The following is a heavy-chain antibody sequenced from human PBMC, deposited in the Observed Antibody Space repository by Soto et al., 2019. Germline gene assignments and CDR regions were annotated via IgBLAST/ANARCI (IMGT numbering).Heavy chain of an antibody. CDR3: ARSAGTRIYYYDYYGMDV. V-gene: IGHV1-8*01. J-gene: IGHJ6*02. Sequence: ASVKVSCKASGYTFTSYDINWVRQATGQGLEWMGWMNPNSGNTGYAQKFQGRVTMTRNTSISTAYMELSSLRSEDTAVYYCARSAGTRIYYYDYYGMDVWGQGTTVTVSS. CDR2: MNPNSGNT. CDR1: GYTFTSYD. D-gene: IGHD6-13*01.